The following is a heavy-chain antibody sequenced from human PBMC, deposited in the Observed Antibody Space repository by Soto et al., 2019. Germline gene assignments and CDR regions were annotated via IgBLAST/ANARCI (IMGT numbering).Heavy chain of an antibody. CDR2: ILHEGDKK. V-gene: IGHV3-30*03. Sequence: QMQLVESGGGMVQPGGSLRLSCAASGLTFSKYAMHWVRQAPGKGLEWVAAILHEGDKKRYADSVEGRSTISRDKSIDTRSLQMSGLRAEDSAVYYCVRARCGEPSCEGRDWFVPWGQGTLVTVSS. CDR3: VRARCGEPSCEGRDWFVP. CDR1: GLTFSKYA. J-gene: IGHJ5*02. D-gene: IGHD2-15*01.